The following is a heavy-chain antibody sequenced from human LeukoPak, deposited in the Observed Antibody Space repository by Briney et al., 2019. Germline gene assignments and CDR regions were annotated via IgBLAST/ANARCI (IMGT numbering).Heavy chain of an antibody. D-gene: IGHD6-13*01. CDR2: LSHQGTAE. J-gene: IGHJ3*02. CDR1: GFPFSLYG. CDR3: ARAPGYSTYGGAFDI. Sequence: GRSLRLSCVASGFPFSLYGMQWVRQAPGKGLEWVAYLSHQGTAENYADSVKGRFTISRDNSKNTLSLQMNSLRPEDTAVYYCARAPGYSTYGGAFDIWGQGTMVTVSS. V-gene: IGHV3-30*03.